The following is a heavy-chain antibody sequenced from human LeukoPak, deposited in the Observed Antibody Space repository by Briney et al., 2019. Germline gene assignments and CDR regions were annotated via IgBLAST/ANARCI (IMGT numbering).Heavy chain of an antibody. CDR2: LSGSGDTS. D-gene: IGHD5-12*01. CDR3: AKSLIGSGYGWAPFDY. J-gene: IGHJ4*02. V-gene: IGHV3-23*01. CDR1: GFTFSSYA. Sequence: GGSLRLSCAASGFTFSSYAMSWVRQAPGKGLEWVSPLSGSGDTSYYSDSVKGRVTTSRDNSRNTLYLQMSSLRAEDTAVYYCAKSLIGSGYGWAPFDYWGQGTLVTVSS.